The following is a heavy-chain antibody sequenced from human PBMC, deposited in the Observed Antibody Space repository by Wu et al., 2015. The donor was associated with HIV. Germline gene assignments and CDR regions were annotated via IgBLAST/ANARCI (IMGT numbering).Heavy chain of an antibody. CDR1: GYTFTGYY. CDR3: ARDPGGNIVVVPAAIHFDY. Sequence: QVQLVQSGAEVKKPGASVKVSCKASGYTFTGYYMHWVRQAPGQGLEWMGWINPNSGGTNYAQKFQGRVTMTRDTSISTAYMELSRLRSDDTAVYYCARDPGGNIVVVPAAIHFDYWGQGTLVTVSS. V-gene: IGHV1-2*02. D-gene: IGHD2-2*01. J-gene: IGHJ4*02. CDR2: INPNSGGT.